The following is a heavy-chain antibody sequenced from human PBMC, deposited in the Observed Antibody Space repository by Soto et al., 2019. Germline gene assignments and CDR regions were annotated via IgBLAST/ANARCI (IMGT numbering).Heavy chain of an antibody. J-gene: IGHJ6*02. D-gene: IGHD4-17*01. Sequence: SETLSLTCTVSGGSISSGGYYLSWVRQHPGKGPEWIGYIYYSGSTYYNPSLKSRVTISVDTSKNQFSLKLSSVTAADTAVYYCARDVAVTTGIYYYYYGMDVWGQGTTVTVSS. V-gene: IGHV4-31*03. CDR3: ARDVAVTTGIYYYYYGMDV. CDR2: IYYSGST. CDR1: GGSISSGGYY.